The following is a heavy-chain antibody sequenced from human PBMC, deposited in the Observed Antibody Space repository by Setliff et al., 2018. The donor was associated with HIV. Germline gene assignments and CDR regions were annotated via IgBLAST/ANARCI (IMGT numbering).Heavy chain of an antibody. D-gene: IGHD3-10*01. J-gene: IGHJ3*02. V-gene: IGHV3-7*04. Sequence: RSLRLSCAASGFTFSSSWMTWVRQAPGRGLEYVAGMNRDGREKLYADSVKGRFSISRDNAKNSLYLQMSSLRTEDTAVYFCARDPAFGAFDIWGQGTMVTVSS. CDR1: GFTFSSSW. CDR3: ARDPAFGAFDI. CDR2: MNRDGREK.